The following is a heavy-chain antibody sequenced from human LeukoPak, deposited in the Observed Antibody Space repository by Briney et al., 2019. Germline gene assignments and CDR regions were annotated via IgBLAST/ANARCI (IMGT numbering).Heavy chain of an antibody. D-gene: IGHD6-19*01. Sequence: SETLSLTCTVSGGSISSYYWSCIRQPPGKGLEWIGYIYYSGSTNYNPSLKSRVTISVDTSKNQFSLKLSSVTAADTAVYYCARSSGWYDYYYYYMDVWGKGTTVTVSS. V-gene: IGHV4-59*01. CDR1: GGSISSYY. CDR3: ARSSGWYDYYYYYMDV. CDR2: IYYSGST. J-gene: IGHJ6*03.